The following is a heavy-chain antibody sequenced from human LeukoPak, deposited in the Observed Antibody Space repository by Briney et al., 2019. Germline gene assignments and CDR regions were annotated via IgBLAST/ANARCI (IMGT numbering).Heavy chain of an antibody. D-gene: IGHD3-22*01. CDR1: GFTFGTYW. J-gene: IGHJ4*02. CDR2: INPDGNTI. V-gene: IGHV3-74*03. Sequence: GGSLSLSCAASGFTFGTYWMHWVRQGPGKGLVWVSRINPDGNTITYADSVKGRFTISRDNAKDTLYLQMSGLTAADTAGHYCGRGRYYYDPLDYWGQGTLVTVSS. CDR3: GRGRYYYDPLDY.